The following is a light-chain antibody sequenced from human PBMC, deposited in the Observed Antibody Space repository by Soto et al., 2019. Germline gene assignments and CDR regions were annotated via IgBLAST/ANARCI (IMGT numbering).Light chain of an antibody. V-gene: IGLV2-14*01. Sequence: QSALTQPASVSGSPGQSITISCTGFRSDVTNYNSVSWYQQFPGKAPKLMIFEVSNRPSGVSDRFSGSKSGNTASLTISGLQAEDEADYYCSSYTTTNTLFGGGTKLTVL. CDR2: EVS. J-gene: IGLJ2*01. CDR1: RSDVTNYNS. CDR3: SSYTTTNTL.